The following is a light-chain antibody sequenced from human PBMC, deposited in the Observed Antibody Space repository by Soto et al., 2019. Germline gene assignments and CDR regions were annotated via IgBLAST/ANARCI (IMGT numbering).Light chain of an antibody. CDR3: AAWDDSLNGWV. V-gene: IGLV1-44*01. J-gene: IGLJ3*02. CDR2: SNN. CDR1: SSNIGSNT. Sequence: QSVLTQPPSASGTPGQRVTISCSGSSSNIGSNTVNWYQQLPGTAPKLLIYSNNQRPSGVPDRFSGSKSGTSASLANSGLQSEDEADYYCAAWDDSLNGWVFGGRTKVPAL.